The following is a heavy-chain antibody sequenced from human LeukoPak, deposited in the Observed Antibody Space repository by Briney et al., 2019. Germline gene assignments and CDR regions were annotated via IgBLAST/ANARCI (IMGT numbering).Heavy chain of an antibody. V-gene: IGHV4-39*01. CDR1: GVSISSRSYY. CDR2: IFYSGST. J-gene: IGHJ5*02. D-gene: IGHD3-3*01. CDR3: ARVDDFWSGYYSGSSKFDP. Sequence: SETLSLTCTVSGVSISSRSYYWGWIRQPPGKGLEWIGNIFYSGSTYYNPSLKSRVTISVDTSKNQFSLKLSSVTAADTAVYYCARVDDFWSGYYSGSSKFDPWGQGTLVTVSS.